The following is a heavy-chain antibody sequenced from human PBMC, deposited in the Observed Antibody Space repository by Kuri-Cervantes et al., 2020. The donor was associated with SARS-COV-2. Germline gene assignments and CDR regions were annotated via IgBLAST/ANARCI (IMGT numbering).Heavy chain of an antibody. CDR3: ARTILGASFDY. CDR2: IYTSGST. J-gene: IGHJ4*02. CDR1: GGSISSGSYY. V-gene: IGHV4-61*09. Sequence: LRLSCTVSGGSISSGSYYWSWIRQPAGKGLEWIGHIYTSGSTNYNPSLKSRVTISVDTSKNQFSLKLSSVTAADTAVYYCARTILGASFDYWGQGALVTVSS. D-gene: IGHD1-26*01.